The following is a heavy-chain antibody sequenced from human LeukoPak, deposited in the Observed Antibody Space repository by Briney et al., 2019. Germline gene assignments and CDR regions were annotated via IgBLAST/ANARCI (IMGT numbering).Heavy chain of an antibody. V-gene: IGHV4-61*02. CDR2: IYTSGST. J-gene: IGHJ4*02. D-gene: IGHD3-22*01. Sequence: SETLSLTCTVSGGSISSGSYYWSWIRQPAGKGLEWIGRIYTSGSTNYNPSLKSRVTISVDTSKNRFSLKLSSVTAADTAVYYCAAHDSPYFDYWGQGTLVTVSS. CDR3: AAHDSPYFDY. CDR1: GGSISSGSYY.